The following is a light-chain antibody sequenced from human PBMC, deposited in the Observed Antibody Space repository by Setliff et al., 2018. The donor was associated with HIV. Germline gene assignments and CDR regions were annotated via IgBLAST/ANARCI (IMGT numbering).Light chain of an antibody. CDR1: SSDVGGSNY. J-gene: IGLJ1*01. CDR2: EVS. V-gene: IGLV2-14*01. CDR3: SSYTFSSTPYV. Sequence: QSALTQPASVSGSPGQSITISCTGTSSDVGGSNYVSWYQQHPGKAPKLMIYEVSNRPSWVSNRFSGSKSGNTASLTISGLQAEDKADYYCSSYTFSSTPYVFGTGTKVTVL.